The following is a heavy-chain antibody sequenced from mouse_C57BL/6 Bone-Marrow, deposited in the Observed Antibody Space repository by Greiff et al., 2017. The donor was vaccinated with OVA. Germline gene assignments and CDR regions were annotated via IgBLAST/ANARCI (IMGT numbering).Heavy chain of an antibody. Sequence: EVQLQQSGPELVKPGASVKISCKASGYTFTDYYMNWVKQSHGKSLEWIGDINPNNGGTSYTQKFKGKATLTVDKSSSTAYMELRSLTSEDSAVYYCAREVLYYGSSPWYFDVWGTGTTVTVSS. D-gene: IGHD1-1*01. J-gene: IGHJ1*03. CDR1: GYTFTDYY. CDR2: INPNNGGT. V-gene: IGHV1-26*01. CDR3: AREVLYYGSSPWYFDV.